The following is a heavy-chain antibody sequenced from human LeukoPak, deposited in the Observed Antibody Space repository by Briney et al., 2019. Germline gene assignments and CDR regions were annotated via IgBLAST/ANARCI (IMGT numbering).Heavy chain of an antibody. CDR1: GYSFTSYW. Sequence: GESLKISCKGSGYSFTSYWIGWVRQMPGKGLEWMGIIYPGDSDTKYSPSFQGQVTISADKSISTAYLQWSSLKASDTAMYYCARGARIAARPYYFDYWGQGTLVTVSS. CDR3: ARGARIAARPYYFDY. CDR2: IYPGDSDT. D-gene: IGHD6-6*01. V-gene: IGHV5-51*01. J-gene: IGHJ4*02.